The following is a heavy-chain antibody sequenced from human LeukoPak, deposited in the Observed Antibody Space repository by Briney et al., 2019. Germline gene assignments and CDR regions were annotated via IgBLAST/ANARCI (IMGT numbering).Heavy chain of an antibody. CDR2: INHSGST. V-gene: IGHV4-34*01. CDR1: GGSFSGYY. Sequence: SETLSLTCAVYGGSFSGYYWSWIRQPPGKGLEWIGEINHSGSTNYNPSLKSRVTISVDTSKNQFSLKLSSVTAAGTAVHYCARDSSSSWSIDYWGQGTLVTVSS. CDR3: ARDSSSSWSIDY. D-gene: IGHD6-13*01. J-gene: IGHJ4*02.